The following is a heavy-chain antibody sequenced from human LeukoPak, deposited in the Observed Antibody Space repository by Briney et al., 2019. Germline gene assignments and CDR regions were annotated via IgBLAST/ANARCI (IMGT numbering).Heavy chain of an antibody. D-gene: IGHD7-27*01. CDR2: INQLGSEK. CDR1: GFSFSSYW. Sequence: PGGSLRLSCEGSGFSFSSYWMSWVRQAPGKGLEWVANINQLGSEKYYVDSVKGRFTISRDNAKNSLNLQLNSLRVEDTAVYYCARADWGSVDYWGQGTLVTVPS. V-gene: IGHV3-7*01. CDR3: ARADWGSVDY. J-gene: IGHJ4*02.